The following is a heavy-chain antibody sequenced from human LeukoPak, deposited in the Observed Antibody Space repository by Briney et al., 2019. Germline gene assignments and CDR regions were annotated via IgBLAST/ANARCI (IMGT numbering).Heavy chain of an antibody. J-gene: IGHJ4*02. Sequence: PGGSLRLSCAASGFTVSSNYMSWVRQAPGKGLEWVSIIYSGGSTYYADSVKGRFTISRDNSKNTLYLQMNSLRAEDTAVYYCARDRGTIVGATTPGGGDYWGQGTLVTVSS. CDR2: IYSGGST. CDR3: ARDRGTIVGATTPGGGDY. V-gene: IGHV3-66*01. CDR1: GFTVSSNY. D-gene: IGHD1-26*01.